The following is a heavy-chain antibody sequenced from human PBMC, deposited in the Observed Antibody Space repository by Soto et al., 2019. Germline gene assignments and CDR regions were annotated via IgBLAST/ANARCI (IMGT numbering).Heavy chain of an antibody. J-gene: IGHJ6*02. Sequence: QSGGSLRLSCAASGFTFSDHYMAWIRQAPGKGLQWVALISYEGSNTYYADSVRGRFTISRDNSKNTLYLQMNTLRPEDTGLYYCARVTPGNNLYYFSGLDFWGQGTSVTVSS. CDR2: ISYEGSNT. CDR3: ARVTPGNNLYYFSGLDF. V-gene: IGHV3-30-3*01. CDR1: GFTFSDHY. D-gene: IGHD1-1*01.